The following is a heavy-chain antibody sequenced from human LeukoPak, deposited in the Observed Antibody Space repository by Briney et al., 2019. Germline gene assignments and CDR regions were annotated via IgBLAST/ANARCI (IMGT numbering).Heavy chain of an antibody. CDR2: IYYSGST. CDR1: GGSISSYD. D-gene: IGHD3-10*01. V-gene: IGHV4-59*01. Sequence: SETLSLTCTVSGGSISSYDWSWIRQPPGKGLEGIGYIYYSGSTNYKPSLKSRVTITVDTSKNQFSLKLSSVTAADTAVYYCARGGYYGSGNDFRFDPWGQGTLVTVSS. J-gene: IGHJ5*02. CDR3: ARGGYYGSGNDFRFDP.